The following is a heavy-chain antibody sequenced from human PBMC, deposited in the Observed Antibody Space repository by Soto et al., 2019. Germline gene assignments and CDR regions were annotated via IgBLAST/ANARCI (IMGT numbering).Heavy chain of an antibody. CDR3: FKAPANIGYFRYGMEV. D-gene: IGHD3-22*01. V-gene: IGHV4-34*01. J-gene: IGHJ6*01. Sequence: SETLSLTCAVYGGSFSGYYWSWIRQPPGKGLEWIGEINHSGSTNYNPSLKSRVTISVDTSKNQFSLKLSSVTAADTAVYFFFKAPANIGYFRYGMEVWGKGTTDTVSS. CDR1: GGSFSGYY. CDR2: INHSGST.